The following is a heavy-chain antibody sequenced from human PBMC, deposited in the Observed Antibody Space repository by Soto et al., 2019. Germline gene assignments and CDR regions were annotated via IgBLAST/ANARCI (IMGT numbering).Heavy chain of an antibody. V-gene: IGHV3-23*01. CDR1: QFTFSDYA. CDR3: ARGQHGDHDC. J-gene: IGHJ4*02. D-gene: IGHD4-17*01. CDR2: IGRPGSDT. Sequence: EVQLLESGGGLIQPGESLRLSCAASQFTFSDYAMSWVRQAPGKGLEWVSAIGRPGSDTYYADSARGRFTISRDNSQNTLYLHMNSLRGDDTAVYYCARGQHGDHDCWGQGTLVTVSS.